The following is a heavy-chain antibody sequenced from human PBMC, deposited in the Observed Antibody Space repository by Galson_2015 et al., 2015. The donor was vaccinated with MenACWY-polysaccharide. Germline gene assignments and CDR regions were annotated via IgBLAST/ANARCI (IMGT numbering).Heavy chain of an antibody. Sequence: SVKVSCKASGYTFTSYGISWVRQAPGQGLEWMGWISAYNGNTNYAQKLQGRVTMTTDTSTSTAYMELRSLRSDDTAVYYCARSLAVAWIRQEAFDYWGQGTLVTVSS. V-gene: IGHV1-18*01. J-gene: IGHJ4*02. D-gene: IGHD6-19*01. CDR2: ISAYNGNT. CDR3: ARSLAVAWIRQEAFDY. CDR1: GYTFTSYG.